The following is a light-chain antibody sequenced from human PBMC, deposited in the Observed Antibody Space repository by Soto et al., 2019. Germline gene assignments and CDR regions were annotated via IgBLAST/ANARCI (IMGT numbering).Light chain of an antibody. CDR3: QQSYSTPIT. Sequence: DIQMTQSPSSLSASVGDRVAITCRASQSISTYLNWYQQKPGEAPKLLSYGASSLRSGVPSRFSGSGSGTDFTLIINSLQPEDFATYFCQQSYSTPITFGHGTRLEIE. J-gene: IGKJ5*01. CDR2: GAS. V-gene: IGKV1-39*01. CDR1: QSISTY.